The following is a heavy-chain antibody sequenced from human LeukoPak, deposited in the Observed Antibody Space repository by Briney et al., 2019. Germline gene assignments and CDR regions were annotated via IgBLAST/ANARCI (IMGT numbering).Heavy chain of an antibody. CDR1: GGTFSSYA. CDR3: AAVVPAAIHGWFDP. D-gene: IGHD2-2*02. CDR2: IIPIFGTA. Sequence: GASVKVSCKASGGTFSSYAISWVRQAPGQGLEWMGGIIPIFGTANYAQKFQGRVTITTDESTSTAYMELSSLRSEDTAVYYCAAVVPAAIHGWFDPWGQGTLVTVSS. J-gene: IGHJ5*02. V-gene: IGHV1-69*05.